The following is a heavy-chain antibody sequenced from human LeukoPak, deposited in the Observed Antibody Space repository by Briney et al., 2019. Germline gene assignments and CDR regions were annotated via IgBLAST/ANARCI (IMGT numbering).Heavy chain of an antibody. CDR1: GFTFSDYY. J-gene: IGHJ4*02. D-gene: IGHD5-24*01. V-gene: IGHV3-11*01. CDR3: ARSLRWLQALDY. CDR2: ISSSGTTT. Sequence: PGGSLRLSCAASGFTFSDYYMSWIRQAPGKGLEWVSYISSSGTTTYYADSVKGRFTISRDNAKNSLYLQMNSLRAEDTAVYYCARSLRWLQALDYWGQGTLVTVSS.